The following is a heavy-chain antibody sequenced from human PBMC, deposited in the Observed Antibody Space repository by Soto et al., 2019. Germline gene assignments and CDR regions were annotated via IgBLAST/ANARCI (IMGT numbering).Heavy chain of an antibody. Sequence: PGGSLRLSCAASGFTFSSYAMHWVRQAPGKGLEGVAIISYDGSNKYYADSVKGRFTISRDDSKNTLYLQMNSLRAEDTAVYYCAKEFGSTGYYPPEHWGQGSMVTVSS. CDR2: ISYDGSNK. J-gene: IGHJ1*01. V-gene: IGHV3-30*18. D-gene: IGHD3-22*01. CDR3: AKEFGSTGYYPPEH. CDR1: GFTFSSYA.